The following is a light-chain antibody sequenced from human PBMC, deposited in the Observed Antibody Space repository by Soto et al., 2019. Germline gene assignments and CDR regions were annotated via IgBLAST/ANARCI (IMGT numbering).Light chain of an antibody. Sequence: DIQMTQSPSSLSASVGDRVTITCRASQTISRYANWYQQKPGKAPKLLISGAFDLQTGVPSRFSGSGSGTEFTLTISGLQPDDFATYYCQQYKDSVWTFGQGTKV. CDR3: QQYKDSVWT. CDR2: GAF. J-gene: IGKJ1*01. CDR1: QTISRY. V-gene: IGKV1-39*01.